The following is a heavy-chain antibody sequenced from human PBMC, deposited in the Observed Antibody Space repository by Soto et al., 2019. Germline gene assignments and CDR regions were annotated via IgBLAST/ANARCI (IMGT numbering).Heavy chain of an antibody. V-gene: IGHV1-2*02. D-gene: IGHD3-3*01. Sequence: GGTKYVQEFQGRVTMTRDTSINTAYMELSRLTSDDTAVYFCARDRSTIFGVVITAGYYGMDVWGQGTAVTVSS. CDR2: GGT. CDR3: ARDRSTIFGVVITAGYYGMDV. J-gene: IGHJ6*02.